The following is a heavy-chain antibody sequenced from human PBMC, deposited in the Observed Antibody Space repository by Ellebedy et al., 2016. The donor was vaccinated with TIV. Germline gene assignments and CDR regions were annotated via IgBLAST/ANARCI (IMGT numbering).Heavy chain of an antibody. Sequence: KVSCKGSGYRFSDYWIGWVRQLPGKGLEWMGKIFPRDSETIYSPSFQGQVTISSDKSISTAYLQWSSLRASDTAMYYCARSVDTGNFDYWGQGTLVTVSS. V-gene: IGHV5-51*01. CDR1: GYRFSDYW. J-gene: IGHJ4*02. CDR3: ARSVDTGNFDY. CDR2: IFPRDSET. D-gene: IGHD5-18*01.